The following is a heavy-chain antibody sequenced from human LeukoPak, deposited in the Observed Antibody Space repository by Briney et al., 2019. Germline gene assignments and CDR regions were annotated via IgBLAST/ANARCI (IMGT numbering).Heavy chain of an antibody. D-gene: IGHD3-16*01. CDR2: ISSSSSYI. V-gene: IGHV3-21*01. J-gene: IGHJ5*02. CDR1: GFTFSSYS. Sequence: GGSLRLSCAASGFTFSSYSMNWVRQAPGKGLEWVSSISSSSSYIYYADSVKGRFTISRDNAKNSLYLQMNSLRVEDTAVYYCARDWGSSGWYNWFDPWGQGILVTVSS. CDR3: ARDWGSSGWYNWFDP.